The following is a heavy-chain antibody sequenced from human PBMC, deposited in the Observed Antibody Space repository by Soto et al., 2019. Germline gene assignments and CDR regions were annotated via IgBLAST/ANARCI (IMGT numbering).Heavy chain of an antibody. CDR3: ARAGLMRYLLLYYYYGMDV. D-gene: IGHD2-2*01. V-gene: IGHV1-8*01. J-gene: IGHJ6*02. CDR1: GYTFTSYD. Sequence: ASVKVSCKASGYTFTSYDINWVRQATGQGLEWMGWMNPNSGNTGYAQKFQGRVTMTRNTSISTAYMELSSLRSEDTAVYYCARAGLMRYLLLYYYYGMDVWGQGTTVTVSS. CDR2: MNPNSGNT.